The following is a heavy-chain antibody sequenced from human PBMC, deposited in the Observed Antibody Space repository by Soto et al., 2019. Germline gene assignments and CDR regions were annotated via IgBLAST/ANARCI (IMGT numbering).Heavy chain of an antibody. CDR3: ARNKVAGPPEGWFDP. V-gene: IGHV5-51*01. J-gene: IGHJ5*02. Sequence: XDSLKVSWKCSGYSFTSYWIGLVLQMPGKGLEWMGIIYPGDSDTRYSPSFQGQVTISADKSISTAYLQWSSLKASDTAMYYCARNKVAGPPEGWFDPWGQGTLVTVSS. CDR1: GYSFTSYW. D-gene: IGHD6-19*01. CDR2: IYPGDSDT.